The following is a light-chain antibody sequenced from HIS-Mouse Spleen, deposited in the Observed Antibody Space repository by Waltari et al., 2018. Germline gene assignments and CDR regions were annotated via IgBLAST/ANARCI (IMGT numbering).Light chain of an antibody. J-gene: IGLJ2*01. V-gene: IGLV3-10*01. CDR1: ALPKKS. CDR3: YSTDSSGNHRV. CDR2: EDS. Sequence: SYELTQPPSVSVSPGKTARITCPGDALPKKSAYWYQQKSGQAPVLVIYEDSKRPSGIPERFSGSSSGTMATLTISGAQVEDEADYYCYSTDSSGNHRVLGGGTKLTVL.